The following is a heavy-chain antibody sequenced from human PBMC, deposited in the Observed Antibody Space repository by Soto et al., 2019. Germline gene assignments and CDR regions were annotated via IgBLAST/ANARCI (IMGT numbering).Heavy chain of an antibody. J-gene: IGHJ4*02. Sequence: PGGSLRLSCAASGFTFNSYAMSWVRQAPGKGLEWVSGISDSGGSTYYADSVKGRFTISRDNSKNTLYLQMNSLRADDTAVYFCAKIRGSGSYYIFDHWGQGTQVTVS. CDR3: AKIRGSGSYYIFDH. CDR1: GFTFNSYA. V-gene: IGHV3-23*01. CDR2: ISDSGGST. D-gene: IGHD3-10*01.